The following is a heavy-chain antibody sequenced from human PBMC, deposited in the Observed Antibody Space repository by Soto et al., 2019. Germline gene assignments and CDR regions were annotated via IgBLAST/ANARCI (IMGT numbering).Heavy chain of an antibody. Sequence: GGSLRLSCAASGFTFSSYEMNWVRQAPGKGLEWVSYISSSGSTIYYADSEKGRFTISRDNAKNSLYLQMNSLRAEDTAVYYCARVALAARPYYYYGMDVWGQGTTVTVSS. CDR2: ISSSGSTI. CDR1: GFTFSSYE. V-gene: IGHV3-48*03. CDR3: ARVALAARPYYYYGMDV. D-gene: IGHD6-6*01. J-gene: IGHJ6*02.